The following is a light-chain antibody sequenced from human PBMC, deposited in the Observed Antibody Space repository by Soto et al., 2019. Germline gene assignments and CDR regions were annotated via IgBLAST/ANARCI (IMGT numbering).Light chain of an antibody. CDR1: QSVLYSSNNKNY. CDR3: QQYYSTPPT. CDR2: WAS. Sequence: DIVMTQSPDSLAVSLGERATINCKSSQSVLYSSNNKNYLGWYQQKLGQPPKLLIYWASTRESGVPDRFSGSGSGTDFTLTISCLQAEDVAVYYCQQYYSTPPTFGQGTKLEIK. J-gene: IGKJ2*01. V-gene: IGKV4-1*01.